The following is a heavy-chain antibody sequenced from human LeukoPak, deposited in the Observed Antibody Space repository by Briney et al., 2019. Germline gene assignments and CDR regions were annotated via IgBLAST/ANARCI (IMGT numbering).Heavy chain of an antibody. CDR2: LNHSGST. V-gene: IGHV4-34*01. Sequence: SETLSLTCAVCGGSLSGYYWSWIREPPGKGLEWIGELNHSGSTNYNPSLKSRVSISVDTSKNQFSLKVSAVTAADTAVYYCARHALSSGYYVPFDYWGQGTLVTVSS. J-gene: IGHJ4*02. CDR3: ARHALSSGYYVPFDY. CDR1: GGSLSGYY. D-gene: IGHD6-19*01.